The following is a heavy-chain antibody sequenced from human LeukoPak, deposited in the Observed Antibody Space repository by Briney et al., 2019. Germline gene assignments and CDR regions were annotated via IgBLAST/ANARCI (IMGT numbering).Heavy chain of an antibody. CDR1: GFTFNSYG. D-gene: IGHD5-18*01. V-gene: IGHV3-30*03. CDR3: ARPIYSYAPYYYYGMDF. J-gene: IGHJ6*02. CDR2: ISHDGSNK. Sequence: GGSLRLSCAASGFTFNSYGMHWVRQAPGKGLEWVAVISHDGSNKYYTDSVKGRFTISRDNSKTTVYLQMDSLRPDDTALYYCARPIYSYAPYYYYGMDFWGQGTAVTV.